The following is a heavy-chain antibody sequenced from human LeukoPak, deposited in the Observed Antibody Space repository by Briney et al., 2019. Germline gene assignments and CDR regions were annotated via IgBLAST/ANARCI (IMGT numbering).Heavy chain of an antibody. CDR3: ARGLPYYDFWSGYYKGDSDY. V-gene: IGHV4-34*01. D-gene: IGHD3-3*01. CDR2: INHSGST. CDR1: GGSFSGYY. Sequence: PSETLSLTCAVYGGSFSGYYWSWIRQPPGKGLEWIGEINHSGSTNYNPSLKSRVTISVDTSKNQFSLKLSSVTAADTAVYYCARGLPYYDFWSGYYKGDSDYWGQGTLVTVSS. J-gene: IGHJ4*02.